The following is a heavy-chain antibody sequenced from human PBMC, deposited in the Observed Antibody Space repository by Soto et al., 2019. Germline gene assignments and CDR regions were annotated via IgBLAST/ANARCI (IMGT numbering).Heavy chain of an antibody. CDR1: GGSISSGGYS. D-gene: IGHD6-19*01. V-gene: IGHV4-30-2*01. Sequence: QLQLQESGSGLVKPSQTLSLTCAVSGGSISSGGYSWSWIRQPPGKGLEWIGEIFPTGSTNYNESLKSRVTISIDKSKNQFSLRLTSVTAADTAVYYCARDGLSGWPIGWFDPWGQGTLVTVSS. CDR2: IFPTGST. CDR3: ARDGLSGWPIGWFDP. J-gene: IGHJ5*02.